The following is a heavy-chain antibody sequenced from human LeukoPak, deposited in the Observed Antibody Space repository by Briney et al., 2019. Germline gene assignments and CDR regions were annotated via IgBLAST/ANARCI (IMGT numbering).Heavy chain of an antibody. D-gene: IGHD4-11*01. Sequence: GGSLRLSCAASGFTFSSCAMNWVRQTPGKGLEWVSGISGSFGATYYADSVKGRFTISRDNSKNTMFLQMNSMRAEDTAVYYCATYSTRNAREFQSWGQGTLVTVSS. V-gene: IGHV3-23*01. J-gene: IGHJ1*01. CDR1: GFTFSSCA. CDR3: ATYSTRNAREFQS. CDR2: ISGSFGAT.